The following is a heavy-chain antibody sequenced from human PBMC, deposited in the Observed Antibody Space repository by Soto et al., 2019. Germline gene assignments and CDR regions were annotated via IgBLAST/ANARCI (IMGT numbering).Heavy chain of an antibody. V-gene: IGHV3-64*01. Sequence: EVQLVESGGGLVQPGGSLRLSCAASGFTFSSYAMHWVRQAPGKGLEYVSAINSNGGSTYYANSVKGRFTISRDNSKNTLYLQMGSLRAEDMAVYYCARGVVVVTAPYGMDVWGQGTTVTVSS. J-gene: IGHJ6*02. CDR3: ARGVVVVTAPYGMDV. D-gene: IGHD2-15*01. CDR1: GFTFSSYA. CDR2: INSNGGST.